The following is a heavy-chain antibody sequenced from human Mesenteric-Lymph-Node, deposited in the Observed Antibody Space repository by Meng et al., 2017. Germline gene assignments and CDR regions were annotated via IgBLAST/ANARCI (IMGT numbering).Heavy chain of an antibody. D-gene: IGHD1-26*01. V-gene: IGHV4-4*07. J-gene: IGHJ4*02. CDR3: ARDIREVGATYYFDY. Sequence: SETLSLTCTVSGGSISSYYWSWIRQPAGKGLEWIGRIYTSGSTNYNPSLKSRVTMSVDTSKNQFSLKLSSVAAADTAVYYCARDIREVGATYYFDYWGRGTLVTVSS. CDR2: IYTSGST. CDR1: GGSISSYY.